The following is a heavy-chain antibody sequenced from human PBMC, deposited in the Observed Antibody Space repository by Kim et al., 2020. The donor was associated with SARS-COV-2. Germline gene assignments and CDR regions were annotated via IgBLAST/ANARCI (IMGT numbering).Heavy chain of an antibody. CDR3: ARRYFDWPFDY. D-gene: IGHD3-9*01. CDR2: ISYDGSNK. CDR1: GFTFSSYA. J-gene: IGHJ4*02. Sequence: GGSLRLSCAASGFTFSSYAMHWVRQAPGKGLEWVAVISYDGSNKYYADSVKGRFTISRDNSKNTLYLQMNSLRAEDTAVYYCARRYFDWPFDYWGQGTLVTVSS. V-gene: IGHV3-30-3*01.